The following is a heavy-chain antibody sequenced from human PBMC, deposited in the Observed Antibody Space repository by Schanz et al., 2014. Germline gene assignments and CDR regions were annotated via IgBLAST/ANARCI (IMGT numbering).Heavy chain of an antibody. J-gene: IGHJ6*02. CDR1: GGTFSSYA. CDR3: ATAEDASGSYGLPACGV. CDR2: LDLEDGEI. Sequence: QVPLVQSGAEVKKPGSSVKVSCKASGGTFSSYAFSWVRQAPGQGLEWMGGLDLEDGEIVYAEQLKGRVTMTEDTSTDTAYMELSSLRSQDTAVYHCATAEDASGSYGLPACGVWGQGTTVIVSS. D-gene: IGHD3-10*01. V-gene: IGHV1-24*01.